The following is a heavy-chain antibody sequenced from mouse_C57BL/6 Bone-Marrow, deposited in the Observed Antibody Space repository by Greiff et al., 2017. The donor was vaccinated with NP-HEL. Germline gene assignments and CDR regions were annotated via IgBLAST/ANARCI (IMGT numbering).Heavy chain of an antibody. CDR2: ISRGSSTI. CDR3: ARRPYYGRGVDY. J-gene: IGHJ4*01. V-gene: IGHV5-17*01. Sequence: DVKLVESGGGLVKPGGSLKLSCAASGFTFSDYGMHWVRQAPEKGLEWVAYISRGSSTIYYADTVKGRFTISRDNAKNTLFLQMTSLRSEDTAMYYCARRPYYGRGVDYWGQGTSVTVSS. D-gene: IGHD1-1*01. CDR1: GFTFSDYG.